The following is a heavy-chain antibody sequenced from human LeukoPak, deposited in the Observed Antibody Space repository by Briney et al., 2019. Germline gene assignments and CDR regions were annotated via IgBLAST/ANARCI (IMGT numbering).Heavy chain of an antibody. D-gene: IGHD2-2*02. V-gene: IGHV3-64*01. J-gene: IGHJ5*02. CDR3: ARTYCSTTSCYTVWDNWFDP. Sequence: PGGSLRLSCAASGFTFSSYAMHWVRQAPGKGLEYVSAISSNGGSTYYANSVKGRFTISRDNSKNTLYLQMGSLRAEDMAVYFCARTYCSTTSCYTVWDNWFDPWGQGTLVTVSS. CDR1: GFTFSSYA. CDR2: ISSNGGST.